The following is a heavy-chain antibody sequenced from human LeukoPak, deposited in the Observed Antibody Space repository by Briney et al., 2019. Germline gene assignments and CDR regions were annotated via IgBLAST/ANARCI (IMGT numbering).Heavy chain of an antibody. Sequence: GGSLRLSCAASGFTVSSNYMSWVRQAPGKGLEWVSVLYSGGATCYADSVKGRFTISRDNSKNTLYLQMNSLRAEDTAVYYCARGFDWRDYYFDYWGQGTLVTVSS. J-gene: IGHJ4*02. CDR2: LYSGGAT. CDR3: ARGFDWRDYYFDY. D-gene: IGHD3-9*01. V-gene: IGHV3-53*01. CDR1: GFTVSSNY.